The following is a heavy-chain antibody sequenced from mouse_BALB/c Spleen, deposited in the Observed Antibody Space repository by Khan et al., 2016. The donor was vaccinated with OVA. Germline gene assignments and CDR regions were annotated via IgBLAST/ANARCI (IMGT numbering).Heavy chain of an antibody. CDR2: ISSGGSYT. CDR3: ARQYSNSFFEY. J-gene: IGHJ2*01. Sequence: EVQLVESGGDLVKPGGSLKLSCAASGFTFSSFGMSWIRQTPDKRLEWVATISSGGSYTYYPDSVKGRFTISRDNATNTLYLQMSSLKSEDTAMYYCARQYSNSFFEYWGQGTTLTVSS. D-gene: IGHD2-5*01. CDR1: GFTFSSFG. V-gene: IGHV5-6*01.